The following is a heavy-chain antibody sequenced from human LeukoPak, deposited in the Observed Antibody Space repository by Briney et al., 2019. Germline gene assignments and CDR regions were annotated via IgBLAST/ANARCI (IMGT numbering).Heavy chain of an antibody. V-gene: IGHV3-23*01. CDR2: ISGSGGST. D-gene: IGHD3-9*01. J-gene: IGHJ3*02. CDR3: ARVLLRYFDWLSDAFDI. CDR1: GFTFSSYG. Sequence: GGSLRLSCAASGFTFSSYGMSWVRQAPGKGLEWVSAISGSGGSTYYADSVKGRFTIYRDNSKNTLYLQMNSLRAEDTAVYYCARVLLRYFDWLSDAFDIWGQGTMVTVSS.